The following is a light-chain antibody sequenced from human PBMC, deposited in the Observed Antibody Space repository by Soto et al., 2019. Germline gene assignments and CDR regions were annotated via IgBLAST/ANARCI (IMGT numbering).Light chain of an antibody. J-gene: IGLJ1*01. CDR2: DVT. CDR1: SSDGGGCNY. CDR3: NSSTRSSTYV. V-gene: IGLV2-14*03. Sequence: LTQPASVAESPGQSITLSCTKNSSDGGGCNYVSWYQQHPGKAPKLMIYDVTNRPSGVSYRFSGSKSGNTASLTISGLQAEDEADYYCNSSTRSSTYVVGTGIKFTVL.